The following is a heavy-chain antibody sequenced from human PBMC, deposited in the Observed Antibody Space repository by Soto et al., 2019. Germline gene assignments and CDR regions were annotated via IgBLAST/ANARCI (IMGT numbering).Heavy chain of an antibody. CDR1: GGSISSSSYY. D-gene: IGHD3-3*01. CDR2: IYYSGST. J-gene: IGHJ6*03. V-gene: IGHV4-39*01. CDR3: ARRTGKITIFGVVTGSYYYYYMDV. Sequence: PSETLSLTCTVSGGSISSSSYYWGWIRQPPGKGLEWIGSIYYSGSTYYNPSLKSRVTISVDTSKNQFSLKLSSVTAADTAMYYCARRTGKITIFGVVTGSYYYYYMDVWGKGTTVTVSS.